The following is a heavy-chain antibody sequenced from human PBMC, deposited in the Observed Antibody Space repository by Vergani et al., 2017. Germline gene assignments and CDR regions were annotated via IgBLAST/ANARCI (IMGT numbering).Heavy chain of an antibody. V-gene: IGHV4-39*01. CDR3: VRQGYAYGYFDS. J-gene: IGHJ4*01. Sequence: QLQPQESGPGLVQPSETLSLTCTVSGGSIRSSTSYYWTWIRQSPGKGLEFIGLSYYNGNTYYDPSLKSRVTMSVDTSKNQFSLKLTSVTAADTSVYYCVRQGYAYGYFDSWGHGILVTVSS. CDR1: GGSIRSSTSYY. CDR2: SYYNGNT. D-gene: IGHD5-18*01.